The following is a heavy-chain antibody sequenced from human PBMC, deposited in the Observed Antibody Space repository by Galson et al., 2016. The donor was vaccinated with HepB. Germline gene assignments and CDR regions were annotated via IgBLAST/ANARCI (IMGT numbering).Heavy chain of an antibody. D-gene: IGHD5-12*01. CDR1: GFVFSAYA. Sequence: SLRLSCAASGFVFSAYAMTWVRQAPGKGLEWLAHISNSGDRTYYADSVKGRFTISRDNSQNTVFLQMNGLRAEETATYYCVRDAPYGYRFTYLDPWGQGTLVSVSS. CDR2: ISNSGDRT. V-gene: IGHV3-23*01. J-gene: IGHJ5*02. CDR3: VRDAPYGYRFTYLDP.